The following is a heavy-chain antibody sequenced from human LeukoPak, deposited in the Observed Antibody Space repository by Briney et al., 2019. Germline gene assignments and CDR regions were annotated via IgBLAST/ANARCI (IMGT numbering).Heavy chain of an antibody. CDR3: ARSYCSSTSCYAFDI. D-gene: IGHD2-2*01. Sequence: GGSLRLSCAASGFTFTNAWMNWVRQAPGKGLEWVSSISSSSSYIYYADSVKGRFTISRDNAKNSLYLQMNSLRAEDTAVYYCARSYCSSTSCYAFDIWGQGTMVTVSS. CDR2: ISSSSSYI. V-gene: IGHV3-21*01. CDR1: GFTFTNAW. J-gene: IGHJ3*02.